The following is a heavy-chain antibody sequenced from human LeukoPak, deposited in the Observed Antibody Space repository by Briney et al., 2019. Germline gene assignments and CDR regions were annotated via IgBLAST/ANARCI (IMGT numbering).Heavy chain of an antibody. CDR3: ARDDHSTPAAFDI. CDR2: IIPIFGTA. V-gene: IGHV1-69*13. CDR1: GGTFSSYA. D-gene: IGHD4-11*01. Sequence: VKVSCKASGGTFSSYAISWVRQAPGQGLEWMGGIIPIFGTANYAQKFQGRVTITADESTSTAYMELSSLRSEDTAVYYCARDDHSTPAAFDIWGQGTMVTVSS. J-gene: IGHJ3*02.